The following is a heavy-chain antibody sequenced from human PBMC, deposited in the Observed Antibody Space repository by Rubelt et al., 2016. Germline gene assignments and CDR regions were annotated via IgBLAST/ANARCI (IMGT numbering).Heavy chain of an antibody. Sequence: QVQLQESGPGLVKPSQTLSLTCTVSGGSISSGGYYWSWIRQHPGKGLEWIGYIYYSWSTHYNPSFRSLVTISVDTSKHQFSRKLSSVTAADTDVYYCARTDAEWGQGTLVTVSS. J-gene: IGHJ4*02. CDR3: ARTDAE. V-gene: IGHV4-31*01. CDR2: IYYSWST. CDR1: GGSISSGGYY.